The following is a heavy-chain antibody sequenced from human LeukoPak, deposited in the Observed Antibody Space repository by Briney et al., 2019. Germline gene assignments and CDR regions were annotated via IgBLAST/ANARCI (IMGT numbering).Heavy chain of an antibody. CDR3: ARGTYCSSTSCCPFDY. J-gene: IGHJ4*02. CDR1: GGSFSGYY. V-gene: IGHV4-34*01. Sequence: SETLSLTCAVYGGSFSGYYWSWIRQPPGKGLEWIGEINHSGSTNYNPSLESRVTISVDTSKNQFSLKLSSVTAADTAVYYCARGTYCSSTSCCPFDYWGQGTLVTVSS. CDR2: INHSGST. D-gene: IGHD2-2*01.